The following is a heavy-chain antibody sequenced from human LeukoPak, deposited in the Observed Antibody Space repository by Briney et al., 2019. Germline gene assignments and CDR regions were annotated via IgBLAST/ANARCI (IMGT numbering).Heavy chain of an antibody. Sequence: GGSLRLSCAASGFTFSTSVMSWVRQAPGKGLEWVSAISGSGGSTYYADSVKGRFTISRDNSMNTLYLQMNSLRVDDTAVYYCAREQVVVGRGYYGMDVWGQGTTVTVSS. D-gene: IGHD2-2*01. J-gene: IGHJ6*02. V-gene: IGHV3-23*01. CDR1: GFTFSTSV. CDR2: ISGSGGST. CDR3: AREQVVVGRGYYGMDV.